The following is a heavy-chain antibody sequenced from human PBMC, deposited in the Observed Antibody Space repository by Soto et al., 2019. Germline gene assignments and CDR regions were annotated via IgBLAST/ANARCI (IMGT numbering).Heavy chain of an antibody. Sequence: SETLSLTCAVYGGSFSGYYWSWIRQPPGKGLEWIGEINHSGSTNYNPSLKSRVTISVDTSKNQFSQKMSSVTAADTAVYYCARGRRHIVVVIATGLGWFDPWGQGTLVTVSS. CDR3: ARGRRHIVVVIATGLGWFDP. CDR1: GGSFSGYY. J-gene: IGHJ5*02. D-gene: IGHD2-21*01. V-gene: IGHV4-34*01. CDR2: INHSGST.